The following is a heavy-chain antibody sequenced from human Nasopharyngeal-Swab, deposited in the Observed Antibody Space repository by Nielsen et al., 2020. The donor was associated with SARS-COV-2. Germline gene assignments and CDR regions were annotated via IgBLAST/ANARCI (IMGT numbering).Heavy chain of an antibody. D-gene: IGHD4-17*01. J-gene: IGHJ6*02. Sequence: ASVKVSCKASGYTFTSYDINWVRQATGQGLEWMGWMNPNSGNTGYAQKFQGRVTMTRNTSISTAYMELSSLRSEDTAVYYCARGPHGYGDYNYYYYGMDVWGQGTTVTVSS. CDR1: GYTFTSYD. V-gene: IGHV1-8*01. CDR3: ARGPHGYGDYNYYYYGMDV. CDR2: MNPNSGNT.